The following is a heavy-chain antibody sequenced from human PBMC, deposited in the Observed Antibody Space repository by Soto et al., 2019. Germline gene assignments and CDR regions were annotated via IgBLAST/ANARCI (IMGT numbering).Heavy chain of an antibody. CDR3: AKDPNTYDSWTGSQYYHVMDV. CDR1: GYPFTKYF. D-gene: IGHD3-3*01. V-gene: IGHV1-46*01. Sequence: QVQLVQSGAEVKKPGASVKVACKTSGYPFTKYFLHWVRQAPGQGLEWMGTINPGNRITKYALRFQGRAAFTPGASNNIVSLELSSLVYEATSVYFCAKDPNTYDSWTGSQYYHVMDVWGQWTTVTVS. J-gene: IGHJ6*02. CDR2: INPGNRIT.